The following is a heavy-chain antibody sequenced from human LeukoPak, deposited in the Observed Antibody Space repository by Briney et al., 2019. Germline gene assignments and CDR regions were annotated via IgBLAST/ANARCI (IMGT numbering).Heavy chain of an antibody. CDR3: ARPTNIAAADGGLDAFDI. Sequence: GGSLRLSCAASGFSFSSYEMNWVRQAPGKGLEWVSYISSSGSTIYYVDSVKGRFTISRDNAKNTLYLQMNSLRAEDTAVYYCARPTNIAAADGGLDAFDIWGQGTMVTVSS. V-gene: IGHV3-48*03. CDR2: ISSSGSTI. J-gene: IGHJ3*02. CDR1: GFSFSSYE. D-gene: IGHD6-13*01.